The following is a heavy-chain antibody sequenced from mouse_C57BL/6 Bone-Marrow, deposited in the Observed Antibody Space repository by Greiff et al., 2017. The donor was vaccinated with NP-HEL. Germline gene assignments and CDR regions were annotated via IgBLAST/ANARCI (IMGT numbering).Heavy chain of an antibody. D-gene: IGHD1-1*01. CDR3: ARRTYGSSFLCDD. CDR2: IYPGDGDT. CDR1: GYAFSSSW. J-gene: IGHJ2*01. Sequence: QVQLQQSGPELVKPGASVKISCKASGYAFSSSWMNWVKQRPGKGLEWIGRIYPGDGDTNYNGKFKGKATLTADKSSSTAYMQLSSLTSEDSAVYFCARRTYGSSFLCDDWGQGTTLTVSS. V-gene: IGHV1-82*01.